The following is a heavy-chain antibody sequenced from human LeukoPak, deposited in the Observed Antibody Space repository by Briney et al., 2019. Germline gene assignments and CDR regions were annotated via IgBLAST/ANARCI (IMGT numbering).Heavy chain of an antibody. V-gene: IGHV1-24*01. CDR2: FDPEDGET. Sequence: ASVKVSCKVSGYTLTELSMHWVRQAPGKGLEWMGGFDPEDGETIYAQKFQGRVTMTEDTSTDTANMELSSLRSEDTAVYYCATVRSYNWNGGGWFDPWGQGTLVTVSS. J-gene: IGHJ5*02. D-gene: IGHD1-1*01. CDR3: ATVRSYNWNGGGWFDP. CDR1: GYTLTELS.